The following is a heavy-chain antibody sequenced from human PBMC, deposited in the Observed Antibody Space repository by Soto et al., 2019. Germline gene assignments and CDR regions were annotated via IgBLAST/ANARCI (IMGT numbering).Heavy chain of an antibody. CDR3: ARAGMVRGVINWFDP. CDR2: IYYSGST. Sequence: SETLSLTCTVSGGSISSGGYYWSWIRQHPGKGLEWIGYIYYSGSTYYNPSLKSRVTISVDTSKNQFSLKLSSVTAADTAVYYCARAGMVRGVINWFDPWGQGTLVTVS. V-gene: IGHV4-31*03. D-gene: IGHD3-10*01. CDR1: GGSISSGGYY. J-gene: IGHJ5*02.